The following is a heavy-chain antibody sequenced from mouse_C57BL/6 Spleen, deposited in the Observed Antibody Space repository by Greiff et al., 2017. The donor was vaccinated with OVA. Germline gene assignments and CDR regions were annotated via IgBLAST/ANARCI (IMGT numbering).Heavy chain of an antibody. CDR2: IYPRDGST. J-gene: IGHJ2*01. Sequence: VQLQQSGPELVKPGASVKLSCKASGYTFTSYDINWVKQTPGQGLEWIGWIYPRDGSTTYNEKLNGKDTMTVDTSSSTVYMVLHSLTSEDSAVYFCAMPITTVGPLDYWGQGTTLTVSS. V-gene: IGHV1-85*01. CDR3: AMPITTVGPLDY. D-gene: IGHD1-1*01. CDR1: GYTFTSYD.